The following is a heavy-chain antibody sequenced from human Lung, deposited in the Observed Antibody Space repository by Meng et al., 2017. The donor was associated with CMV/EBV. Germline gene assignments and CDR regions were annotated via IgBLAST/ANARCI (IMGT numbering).Heavy chain of an antibody. Sequence: ASXXVSXKASGYNFTAYYIHWARQAPGQGLEWMGWINPKSGGTNYAQKFQGRITMTGDTSITTAYMELSRLRSDDMAVYHCARVKRYCTGGTCSSTGYYGMDVWXQGTXVTVSS. D-gene: IGHD2-15*01. V-gene: IGHV1-2*02. CDR1: GYNFTAYY. CDR2: INPKSGGT. J-gene: IGHJ6*02. CDR3: ARVKRYCTGGTCSSTGYYGMDV.